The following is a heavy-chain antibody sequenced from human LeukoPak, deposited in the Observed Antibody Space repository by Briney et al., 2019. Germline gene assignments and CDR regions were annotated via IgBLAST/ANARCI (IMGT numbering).Heavy chain of an antibody. Sequence: SETLSLTCAVYGGSFSGYYWSWIRQPPGKGLEWIGEINHSGSTNYNPSLKSRVTISVDTSKNQFSLNLSSVTAADTAVYYCARGRGGIFGAVFDYWGQGILVTVSS. V-gene: IGHV4-34*09. CDR2: INHSGST. CDR3: ARGRGGIFGAVFDY. D-gene: IGHD3-3*01. CDR1: GGSFSGYY. J-gene: IGHJ4*02.